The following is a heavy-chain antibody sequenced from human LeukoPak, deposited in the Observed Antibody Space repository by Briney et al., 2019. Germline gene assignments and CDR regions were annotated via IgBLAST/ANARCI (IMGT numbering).Heavy chain of an antibody. Sequence: PGGSLRLSCAASGFTFSIYWMHWVRQAPGKGLVWVSRINSDGSSITYADSVKGRFTISRDNAKNTVYLQMNSLRAGDTAVYYCARDNSYGIDYWGQGTLVTVSS. CDR3: ARDNSYGIDY. J-gene: IGHJ4*02. D-gene: IGHD5-18*01. CDR2: INSDGSSI. V-gene: IGHV3-74*01. CDR1: GFTFSIYW.